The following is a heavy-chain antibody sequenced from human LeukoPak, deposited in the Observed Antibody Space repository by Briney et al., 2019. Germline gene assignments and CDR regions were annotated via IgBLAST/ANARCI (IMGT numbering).Heavy chain of an antibody. CDR3: ARAVGAGKLKYYFDY. Sequence: SETLSLTCAVSGGSISSGGYSWSWIRQPPGKGLEWNGYIYHSGSTYYNPSLKSRVTISVDRSKNQFSLKLSSVTAADTAVYYCARAVGAGKLKYYFDYWGQGTLVTVSS. D-gene: IGHD1-14*01. V-gene: IGHV4-30-2*01. CDR2: IYHSGST. J-gene: IGHJ4*02. CDR1: GGSISSGGYS.